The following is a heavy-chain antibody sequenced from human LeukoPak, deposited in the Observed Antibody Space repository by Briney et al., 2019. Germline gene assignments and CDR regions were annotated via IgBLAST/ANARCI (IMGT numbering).Heavy chain of an antibody. V-gene: IGHV1-3*01. D-gene: IGHD1-14*01. CDR2: INAGNADT. J-gene: IGHJ3*02. Sequence: GASVKVSGKASGYTFTNYAIHWVRQAPGRRLEWMGWINAGNADTRYSQKFQGRVTMTRDMSTSTVYMELSSLRSEDTAVYYCARDPVRPEAFDIWGQGTMVTVSS. CDR3: ARDPVRPEAFDI. CDR1: GYTFTNYA.